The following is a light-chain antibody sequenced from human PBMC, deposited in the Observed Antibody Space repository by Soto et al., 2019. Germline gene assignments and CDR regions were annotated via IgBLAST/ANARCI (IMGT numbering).Light chain of an antibody. CDR1: QSISSW. V-gene: IGKV1-5*03. J-gene: IGKJ1*01. Sequence: DIQMTQSPSTLSASVGDRVTITCRASQSISSWLAWYQQKPGKAPKLLIYKASTLQSGVPSRFSGSGSGTEFTLAISSPQPDDFATYYCQQYNDNWTFGQGTKVEIK. CDR2: KAS. CDR3: QQYNDNWT.